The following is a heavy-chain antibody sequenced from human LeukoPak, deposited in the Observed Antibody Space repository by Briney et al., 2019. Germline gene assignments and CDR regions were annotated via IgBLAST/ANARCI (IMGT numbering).Heavy chain of an antibody. Sequence: SETLSLTCTVSGASVSSGSHYWSWIRQPPGKGLEWIGYIFYSGSTNYNPSLKSRVTMSVDTSKDQFSLKLNSVTAADTAVYYCARDRFALTFDYRGQGILVTVSS. CDR1: GASVSSGSHY. CDR2: IFYSGST. V-gene: IGHV4-61*01. D-gene: IGHD3-16*01. CDR3: ARDRFALTFDY. J-gene: IGHJ4*02.